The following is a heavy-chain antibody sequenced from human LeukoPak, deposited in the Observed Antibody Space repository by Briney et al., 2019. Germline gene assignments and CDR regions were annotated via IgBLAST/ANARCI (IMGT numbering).Heavy chain of an antibody. V-gene: IGHV4-31*03. D-gene: IGHD6-13*01. CDR1: GGSISRGGYY. CDR3: ARVNSSWYREVDY. Sequence: KPSDTLSLLCTVSGGSISRGGYYWSWIRQHPGKVLEWIRYNYYSGRTYYNPSPKSRVTISVDTPKNPFSLNQGSVTAADTAVYYCARVNSSWYREVDYWGQGTLVTVSS. J-gene: IGHJ4*02. CDR2: NYYSGRT.